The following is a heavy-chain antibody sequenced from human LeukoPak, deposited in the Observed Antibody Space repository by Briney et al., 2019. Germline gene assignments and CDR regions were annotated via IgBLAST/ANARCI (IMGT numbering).Heavy chain of an antibody. D-gene: IGHD3-10*01. V-gene: IGHV3-7*01. CDR1: GFTFSNYW. J-gene: IGHJ4*02. CDR3: ARASGDYGDY. Sequence: GGSLRLSCAASGFTFSNYWMSWVRQAPGKGLEWVANIKQDGSEKYYVDSVKGRFTISRDNAKNSLYLQMNSLRAEDTAVYYCARASGDYGDYWGQGTLVTVSS. CDR2: IKQDGSEK.